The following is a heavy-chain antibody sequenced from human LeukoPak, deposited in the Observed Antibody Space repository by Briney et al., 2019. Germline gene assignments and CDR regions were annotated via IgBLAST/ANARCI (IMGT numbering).Heavy chain of an antibody. Sequence: ASVKVSCKSSGYSFPIYGVSWVRQAPGQGLEWMGWISGKNGNTNYDQYYQGRITLTTDPSTSTVYMGLRSLRSDDTAVYYCASGREGYNPGDYWGQGTLVTVSS. J-gene: IGHJ4*02. V-gene: IGHV1-18*01. CDR2: ISGKNGNT. D-gene: IGHD5-24*01. CDR3: ASGREGYNPGDY. CDR1: GYSFPIYG.